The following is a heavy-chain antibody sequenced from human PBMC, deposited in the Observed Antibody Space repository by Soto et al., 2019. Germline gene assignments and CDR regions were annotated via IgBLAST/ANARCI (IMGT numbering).Heavy chain of an antibody. J-gene: IGHJ4*02. D-gene: IGHD4-17*01. Sequence: QVQLQESGPGLVKPSQTLSLTCTVSGGSISTGGYYWTWIRQHPGKGLEWIGYIYYSGSTYYNPSLKSRVTISVDTSKNQFSLKLSSVTAAETAVYYCARGLSVTLFDNWGQGTMVTFSS. V-gene: IGHV4-31*03. CDR1: GGSISTGGYY. CDR3: ARGLSVTLFDN. CDR2: IYYSGST.